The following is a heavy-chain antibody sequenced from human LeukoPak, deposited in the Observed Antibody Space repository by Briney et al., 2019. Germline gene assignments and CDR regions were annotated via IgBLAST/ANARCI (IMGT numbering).Heavy chain of an antibody. J-gene: IGHJ4*02. CDR2: IYYSGST. D-gene: IGHD4-17*01. CDR1: GGSISSYY. CDR3: ARFRSGDYRLDY. Sequence: SETLSLTCTVSGGSISSYYWSWIRQPPGKGLEWIGYIYYSGSTNYNPSLKSRVTIPVDTSKNQFPLKLRSVTAADPAVYYCARFRSGDYRLDYWGQGTLVTVSS. V-gene: IGHV4-59*01.